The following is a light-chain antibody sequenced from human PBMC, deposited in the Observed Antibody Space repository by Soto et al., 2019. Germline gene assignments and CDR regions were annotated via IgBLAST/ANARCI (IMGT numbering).Light chain of an antibody. J-gene: IGKJ1*01. CDR3: QQSYSVPWT. CDR1: ESITSY. CDR2: AAS. Sequence: IQMTQSPSSLSASVGDRVTITCRASESITSYLNWYQQKPGKAPNVLISAASSLQSGVPSRFSGSGSGTDFTRTITSLQPEDFATYYCQQSYSVPWTFGQGTNVEI. V-gene: IGKV1-39*01.